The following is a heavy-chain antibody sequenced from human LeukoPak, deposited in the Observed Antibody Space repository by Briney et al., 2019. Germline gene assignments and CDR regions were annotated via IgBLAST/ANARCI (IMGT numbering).Heavy chain of an antibody. D-gene: IGHD3-10*01. CDR2: IYYSGST. Sequence: SETLSLTCTVSGGSISSYYWSWIRQPPGKGLEWIGYIYYSGSTNYNPSLKSRVTISVDTSKNQFSPKLSSVTAADTAVYYCARDRGPYYYGSGSPIDYWGQGTLVTVSS. CDR3: ARDRGPYYYGSGSPIDY. V-gene: IGHV4-59*01. J-gene: IGHJ4*02. CDR1: GGSISSYY.